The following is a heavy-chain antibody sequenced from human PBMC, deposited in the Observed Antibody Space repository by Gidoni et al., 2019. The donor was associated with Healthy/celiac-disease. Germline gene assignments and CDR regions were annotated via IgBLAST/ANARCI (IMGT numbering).Heavy chain of an antibody. CDR3: NYYDFWSGYHR. Sequence: EVQLVESGGGLVKPGGSLRLSCAYAGFTFSNAWMSWVRQAPGKGLEWVGRIKSKTDGGTTDYAAPVKGRFTISRDDSKNTLYLQMNSLKTEDTAVYYCNYYDFWSGYHRWGQGTLVTVSS. D-gene: IGHD3-3*01. CDR2: IKSKTDGGTT. J-gene: IGHJ4*02. V-gene: IGHV3-15*01. CDR1: GFTFSNAW.